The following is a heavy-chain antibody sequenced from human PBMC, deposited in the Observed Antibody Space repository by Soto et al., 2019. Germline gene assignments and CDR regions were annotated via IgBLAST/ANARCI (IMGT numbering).Heavy chain of an antibody. CDR3: ARFAVGATFDY. CDR2: ISSSSSTI. D-gene: IGHD1-26*01. Sequence: LRLSCAASGFTFSSYSMNWVRQAPGKGLEWVSYISSSSSTIYYADSVKGRFTISRDNAKNSLYLQMNSLRAEDTAVYYCARFAVGATFDYWGQGTLVTVSS. J-gene: IGHJ4*02. CDR1: GFTFSSYS. V-gene: IGHV3-48*01.